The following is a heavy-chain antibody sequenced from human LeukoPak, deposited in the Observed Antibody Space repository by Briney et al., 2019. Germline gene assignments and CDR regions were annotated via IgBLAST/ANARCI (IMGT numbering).Heavy chain of an antibody. D-gene: IGHD5-18*01. Sequence: SETLSLTCAVYTGPFSGYYWAWIRQPPGEGLEWIGEITHNTNTKYNPSLESRVIISVDTSKNQFSLKLNSVTAADTAVYYCARFPVLDTAMAWGQGTQVTVSS. CDR3: ARFPVLDTAMA. V-gene: IGHV4-34*01. CDR2: ITHNTNT. CDR1: TGPFSGYY. J-gene: IGHJ5*02.